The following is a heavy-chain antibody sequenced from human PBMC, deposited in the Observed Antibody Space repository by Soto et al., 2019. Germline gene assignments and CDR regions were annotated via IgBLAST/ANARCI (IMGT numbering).Heavy chain of an antibody. CDR3: ARAHFDDGYFDY. V-gene: IGHV1-2*02. J-gene: IGHJ4*02. Sequence: ASVKVSCKASGYTFTGHYMHWVRQAPGQGLEWMGWINPNSGGTNYAQKFQGRVTMTRDTSISTAYMELSRLRSDDTAVYYCARAHFDDGYFDYWGQGTLVTVSS. D-gene: IGHD3-9*01. CDR1: GYTFTGHY. CDR2: INPNSGGT.